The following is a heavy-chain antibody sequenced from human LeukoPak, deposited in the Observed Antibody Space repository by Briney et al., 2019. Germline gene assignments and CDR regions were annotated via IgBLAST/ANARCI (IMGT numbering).Heavy chain of an antibody. Sequence: GGSLRLSCVASGFTFRTYWMHWVRQVPGKGPAWLSRINPDGSSTTYADSVKGRFTISRDNAKNMLYLQINSLRVEDTAIYYCARGGKLEPTAMPTWGQGSLVVVSS. CDR1: GFTFRTYW. D-gene: IGHD2-2*01. CDR3: ARGGKLEPTAMPT. V-gene: IGHV3-74*01. J-gene: IGHJ5*02. CDR2: INPDGSST.